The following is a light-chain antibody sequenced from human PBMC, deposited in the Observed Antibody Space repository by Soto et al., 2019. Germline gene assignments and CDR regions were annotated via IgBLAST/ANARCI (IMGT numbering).Light chain of an antibody. V-gene: IGKV3-20*01. Sequence: EIVLTHSPDTRACSPGERAALSCRASQSVSSSYLAWYQQKPGQAPRLLIYGASSRATGIPDRFSGSGSGTDFTLTISRLEPEDFAVYYCQQYGSSPPRTSGGGTKVDI. CDR3: QQYGSSPPRT. CDR1: QSVSSSY. J-gene: IGKJ4*01. CDR2: GAS.